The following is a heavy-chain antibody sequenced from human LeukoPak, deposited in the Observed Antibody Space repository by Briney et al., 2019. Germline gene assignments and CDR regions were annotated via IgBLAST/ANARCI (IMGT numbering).Heavy chain of an antibody. V-gene: IGHV4-34*01. CDR2: INHSGST. Sequence: PSETLSLTCTVSGDSISSYYWSWIRQPPGKGLEWIGEINHSGSTNYNPSLKSRVTISVDTSKNQFSLKLSSVTAADTAVCYCARGVGIYSSSSDYWGQGTLVTVSS. J-gene: IGHJ4*02. D-gene: IGHD6-6*01. CDR1: GDSISSYY. CDR3: ARGVGIYSSSSDY.